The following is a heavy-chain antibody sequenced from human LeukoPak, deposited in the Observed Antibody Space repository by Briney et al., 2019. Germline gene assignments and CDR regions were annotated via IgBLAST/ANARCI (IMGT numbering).Heavy chain of an antibody. J-gene: IGHJ4*02. CDR1: GFTFSSYG. Sequence: PGRSLRLSCAASGFTFSSYGMHWVRQAPGKGLEWVAIISYDGSNKYYADSVKGRFTISRDNSKNTLYLQMNSLRAEDTAVYYCSRDEESGTRYRYFYYWRQGTLVTVSS. CDR3: SRDEESGTRYRYFYY. CDR2: ISYDGSNK. V-gene: IGHV3-30*03. D-gene: IGHD1-7*01.